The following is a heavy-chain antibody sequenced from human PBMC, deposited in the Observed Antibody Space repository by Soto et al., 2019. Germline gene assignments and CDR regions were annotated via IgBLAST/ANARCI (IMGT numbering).Heavy chain of an antibody. V-gene: IGHV4-31*03. CDR2: IYYSGST. J-gene: IGHJ2*01. CDR3: ARLARGGQYYYFDF. Sequence: SETLSLTCTVSGGSISSGGYYWSWIRQHPGKGLEWIGYIYYSGSTYYNPSLKSRVTISVDTSKNQFSLTLISVTAAATACYYWARLARGGQYYYFDFGGRGTRFTVS. CDR1: GGSISSGGYY. D-gene: IGHD1-26*01.